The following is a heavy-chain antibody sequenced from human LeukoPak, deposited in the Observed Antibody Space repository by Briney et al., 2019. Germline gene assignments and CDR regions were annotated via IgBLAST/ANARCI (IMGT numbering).Heavy chain of an antibody. CDR1: GGSISSSSYY. Sequence: SETLSLTCTVSGGSISSSSYYWGWVRQPPGKGLEWIGSGSTYYNPSLKSRVTISVDTSRNQFSLKLSSVTAADTALYYCARTGGYMVWGVQNWFDPWGQGTLVTVSS. CDR2: GST. V-gene: IGHV4-39*01. D-gene: IGHD3-10*01. J-gene: IGHJ5*02. CDR3: ARTGGYMVWGVQNWFDP.